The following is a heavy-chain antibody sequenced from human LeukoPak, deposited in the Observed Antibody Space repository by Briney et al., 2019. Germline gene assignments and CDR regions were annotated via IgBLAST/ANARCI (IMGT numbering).Heavy chain of an antibody. Sequence: PGGSLRLSCAASGFTFHDYGMSWVRQAPGKGLEWVAGINWNGGDTGYADSVKGRFTISRDNAKNSLYLQMNSLRAEDTAFYYCARHLSGVTGYTYGRGIDYWGQGTLVTVSS. CDR1: GFTFHDYG. V-gene: IGHV3-20*04. J-gene: IGHJ4*02. CDR2: INWNGGDT. D-gene: IGHD5-18*01. CDR3: ARHLSGVTGYTYGRGIDY.